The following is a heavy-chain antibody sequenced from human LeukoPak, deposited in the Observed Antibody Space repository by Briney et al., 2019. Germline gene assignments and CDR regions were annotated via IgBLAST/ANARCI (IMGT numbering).Heavy chain of an antibody. Sequence: GGSLRLSCAASGFTFSSFAMHWVRQAPGKGLEWVAFISYDGSNKYYADSVKGRFTISRDNSKNTLYLQTNSLRAEDTAVYYCARALYYYGSGSYTPPIDYWGQGTLVTVSS. J-gene: IGHJ4*02. D-gene: IGHD3-10*01. CDR2: ISYDGSNK. CDR3: ARALYYYGSGSYTPPIDY. CDR1: GFTFSSFA. V-gene: IGHV3-30-3*01.